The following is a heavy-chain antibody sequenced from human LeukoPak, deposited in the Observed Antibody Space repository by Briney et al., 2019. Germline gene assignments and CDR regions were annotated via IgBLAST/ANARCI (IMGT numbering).Heavy chain of an antibody. V-gene: IGHV4-59*01. CDR3: ARVAGSYRGSSWHLYRNWYFDL. CDR1: GGSISSYY. CDR2: IYYSGST. Sequence: SETLSLTCTVSGGSISSYYWSWIRQPPGKGLEWIGYIYYSGSTNYNPSLKGRVTISVDTSKNQFSLKLSSVTAADTAVYYCARVAGSYRGSSWHLYRNWYFDLWGRGTLVTVSS. J-gene: IGHJ2*01. D-gene: IGHD6-13*01.